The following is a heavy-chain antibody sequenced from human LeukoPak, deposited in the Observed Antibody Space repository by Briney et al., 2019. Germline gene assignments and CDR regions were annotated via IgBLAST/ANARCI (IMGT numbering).Heavy chain of an antibody. CDR3: ARELGRNAFDV. Sequence: GASVKVSCKAAGYTFTDNHMYWIRQAPGQGLEGMGWISPNIGCTNYAQNFQGRITITGDTSISTGYMELSSLRSDDTAVYYCARELGRNAFDVWGQGTMVTVSS. D-gene: IGHD7-27*01. V-gene: IGHV1-2*02. J-gene: IGHJ3*01. CDR2: ISPNIGCT. CDR1: GYTFTDNH.